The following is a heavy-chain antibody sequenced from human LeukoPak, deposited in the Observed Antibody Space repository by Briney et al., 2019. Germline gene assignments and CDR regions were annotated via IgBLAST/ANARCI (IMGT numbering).Heavy chain of an antibody. CDR2: IKSYGSIT. Sequence: GGSLRLSCAASGFTFSNYRMHWVRQAPGKGLEWVSRIKSYGSITSYAAAVKGRFTISRDNAKSTLYLQMNSMRAEDTAVYYCVWPGELARFDPWGQGTLVTVSS. V-gene: IGHV3-74*01. D-gene: IGHD3-10*01. CDR3: VWPGELARFDP. CDR1: GFTFSNYR. J-gene: IGHJ5*02.